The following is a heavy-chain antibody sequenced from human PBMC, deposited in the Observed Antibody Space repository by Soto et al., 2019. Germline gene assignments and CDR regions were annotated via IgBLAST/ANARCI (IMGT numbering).Heavy chain of an antibody. J-gene: IGHJ4*02. CDR3: GLQWGGDY. Sequence: QVQLQESGPGLVKPSETLSLTCTVSGGSIGSHYWSWIRQPPGEGLEWIGRASYSGSPSYNPHLQRRFTIAIATSKNQFTLMLTSVSAGLGAVYYWGLQWGGDYWGQGILVPVSS. CDR2: ASYSGSP. CDR1: GGSIGSHY. V-gene: IGHV4-59*08. D-gene: IGHD3-16*01.